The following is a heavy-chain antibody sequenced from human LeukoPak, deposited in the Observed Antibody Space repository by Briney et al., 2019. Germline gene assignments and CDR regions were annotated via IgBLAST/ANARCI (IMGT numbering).Heavy chain of an antibody. Sequence: GGSLRLSCAVSGFTFSSYAMSWVRQAPGKGLEWVSGISWNSDSIGYADSVKGRFTISRDNAKNSLYLQMNSLRAEDMALYYCAKGSSSWYTQFDYWGQGALVTVSS. CDR3: AKGSSSWYTQFDY. CDR1: GFTFSSYA. CDR2: ISWNSDSI. J-gene: IGHJ4*02. V-gene: IGHV3-9*03. D-gene: IGHD6-13*01.